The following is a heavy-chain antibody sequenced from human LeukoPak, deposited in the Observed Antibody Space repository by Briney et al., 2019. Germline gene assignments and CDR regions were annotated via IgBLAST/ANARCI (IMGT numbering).Heavy chain of an antibody. V-gene: IGHV3-23*01. J-gene: IGHJ1*01. D-gene: IGHD2-21*02. Sequence: GGSLRLSCAASGFTFSSYAMSWVRQAPGKGLEWVSAISGSGGSTYYADSVKGRFTISRYNSKNTLYLQVNSLRAEDTAVYYCAITVDCRATTDCYSYFHHWGQGTLVTVSS. CDR2: ISGSGGST. CDR3: AITVDCRATTDCYSYFHH. CDR1: GFTFSSYA.